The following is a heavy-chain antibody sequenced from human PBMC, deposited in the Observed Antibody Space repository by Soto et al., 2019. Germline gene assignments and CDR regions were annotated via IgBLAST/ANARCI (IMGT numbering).Heavy chain of an antibody. J-gene: IGHJ4*02. D-gene: IGHD3-3*01. Sequence: GGSLRLSCAASGFTFSSYAMSWVRQAPGKGLEWVSAISGSGGSTYYADSVKGRFTISRDNSKNTLYLQMNSLRAEDTAVYYCAKYGITIFGVVTYKRVFDYWGQGTLVTVSS. CDR1: GFTFSSYA. V-gene: IGHV3-23*01. CDR2: ISGSGGST. CDR3: AKYGITIFGVVTYKRVFDY.